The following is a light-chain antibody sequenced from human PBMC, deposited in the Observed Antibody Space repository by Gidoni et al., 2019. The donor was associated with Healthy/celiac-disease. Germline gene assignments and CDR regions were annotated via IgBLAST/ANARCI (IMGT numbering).Light chain of an antibody. CDR2: GAS. J-gene: IGKJ1*01. Sequence: IVLTQSPGTLSVSPGERATLSCRASQSVSSSYLAWYQQKPGQAPRLLIDGASSRATGIPHRFSGSGSGTDFTITISRLEHEDFAVYYCQQYGSSQTFGQGTKVEIK. CDR1: QSVSSSY. CDR3: QQYGSSQT. V-gene: IGKV3-20*01.